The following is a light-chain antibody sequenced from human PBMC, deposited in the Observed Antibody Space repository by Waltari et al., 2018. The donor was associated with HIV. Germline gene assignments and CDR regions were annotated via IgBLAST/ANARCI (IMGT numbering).Light chain of an antibody. J-gene: IGLJ2*01. CDR3: SSFAGSNKL. CDR1: TSDIHDYNF. CDR2: EVT. Sequence: QSALTQPPSASGSPGQSVTMSCTGATSDIHDYNFISWYQQYSGKAPKLIIFEVTKRPSGVPARFSGSRSGNTASLIVSGLQAEDEAVYFCSSFAGSNKLFGGGTKLTVL. V-gene: IGLV2-8*01.